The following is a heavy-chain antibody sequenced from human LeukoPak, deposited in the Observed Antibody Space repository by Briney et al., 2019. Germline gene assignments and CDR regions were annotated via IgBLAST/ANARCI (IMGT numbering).Heavy chain of an antibody. CDR2: ISGSGSGGST. CDR3: AKSGYNRFDY. CDR1: DFSFITYA. D-gene: IGHD5-24*01. Sequence: GGSLRLSCAASDFSFITYAMSWVRQAPGKGLEWVSNISGSGSGGSTYYADSVKGRFTISRDNSKNTLYLQMNSLRAEDTAVYYCAKSGYNRFDYWGQGTLVTVSS. J-gene: IGHJ4*02. V-gene: IGHV3-23*01.